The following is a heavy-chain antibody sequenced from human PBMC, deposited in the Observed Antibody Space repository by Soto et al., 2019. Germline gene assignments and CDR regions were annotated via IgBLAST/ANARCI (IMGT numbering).Heavy chain of an antibody. V-gene: IGHV3-23*01. D-gene: IGHD5-12*01. Sequence: GGSLRLSCAASGFTFSSYAMSWVRQAPGKGLEWVSAISGSGGSTYYADSVKGRFTISRDNSKNTLYLQMNSLGAEDTAVYYCAKLVVATIRGYFDYWGQGTLVTVSS. CDR3: AKLVVATIRGYFDY. J-gene: IGHJ4*02. CDR2: ISGSGGST. CDR1: GFTFSSYA.